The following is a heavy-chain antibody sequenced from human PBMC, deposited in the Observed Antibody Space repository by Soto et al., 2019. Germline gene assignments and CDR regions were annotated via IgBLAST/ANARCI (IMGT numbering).Heavy chain of an antibody. CDR1: GYTFTGYA. J-gene: IGHJ4*02. CDR3: ARGGHIAVVTASFDY. Sequence: ASVKVSCKASGYTFTGYAMHRVRQAPGQRLEWMGWINAGNGNTKYSQKFLGRVTMTRDTSTSTVFMELSSLRSADTAVYYCARGGHIAVVTASFDYWGQGTLVTVS. D-gene: IGHD2-21*02. V-gene: IGHV1-3*01. CDR2: INAGNGNT.